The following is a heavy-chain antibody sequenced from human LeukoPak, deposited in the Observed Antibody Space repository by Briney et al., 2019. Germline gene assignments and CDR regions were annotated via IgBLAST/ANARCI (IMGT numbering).Heavy chain of an antibody. CDR2: INHSGST. Sequence: SETLSLTCAVYGGSFSGYYWSWIRQPPGKGLEWIGEINHSGSTNYNPSLKSRVTISVDTSKNQFSLKLSSVIAADTAVYYCARPLGYCSSSSCPQPWFDPWGQGTLVTVSS. V-gene: IGHV4-34*01. CDR3: ARPLGYCSSSSCPQPWFDP. CDR1: GGSFSGYY. J-gene: IGHJ5*02. D-gene: IGHD2-2*01.